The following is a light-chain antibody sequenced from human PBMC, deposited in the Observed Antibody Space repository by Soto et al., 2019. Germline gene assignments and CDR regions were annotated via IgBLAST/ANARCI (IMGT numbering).Light chain of an antibody. CDR2: DAS. J-gene: IGKJ2*01. CDR3: QLRSSWPPYT. Sequence: EFVMTQSPASLSLSPGEGASLSCWASQSVGTYMAWYQHKPGQPPRLPIYDASKRATGIPARFSGSGSGTNFTFTISSLEPADFALYFCQLRSSWPPYTFAQGTKVDIK. V-gene: IGKV3-11*01. CDR1: QSVGTY.